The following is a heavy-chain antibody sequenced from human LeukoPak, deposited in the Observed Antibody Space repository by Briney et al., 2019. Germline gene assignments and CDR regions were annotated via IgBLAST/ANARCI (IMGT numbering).Heavy chain of an antibody. J-gene: IGHJ3*02. Sequence: GGSLRLSCAASGFNFITYSMNWVRQAPGKGLEWVSYISTSSSTIYYADSVKGRFTVSRDNAKNSLYLHLNSLRDEDTAVYYCARDPRPYSGSGLHFDIWGQGTLVTVSS. CDR2: ISTSSSTI. CDR1: GFNFITYS. V-gene: IGHV3-48*02. D-gene: IGHD1-26*01. CDR3: ARDPRPYSGSGLHFDI.